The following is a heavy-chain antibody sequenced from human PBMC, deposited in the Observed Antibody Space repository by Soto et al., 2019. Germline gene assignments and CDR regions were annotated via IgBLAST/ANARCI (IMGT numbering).Heavy chain of an antibody. D-gene: IGHD2-21*01. CDR1: GVTLSDYP. V-gene: IGHV1-69*01. CDR2: LLPNFGPT. CDR3: ARGYCGYATGNNWIVNGLDP. J-gene: IGHJ5*02. Sequence: QVQLVQSGAEVKKPGSSVKVSCKASGVTLSDYPINWVRQAPGQGLEWMGGLLPNFGPTIYAQKCQGRLTITADESTITAYMELSDVGPVDAAILYCARGYCGYATGNNWIVNGLDPWGQGTLVTVSS.